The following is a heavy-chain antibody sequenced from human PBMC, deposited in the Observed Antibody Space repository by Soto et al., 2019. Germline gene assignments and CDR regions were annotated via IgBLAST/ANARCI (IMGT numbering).Heavy chain of an antibody. CDR3: AMLGGWSGGSNDMDV. CDR2: IRRKANSYTT. V-gene: IGHV3-72*01. Sequence: EVQLVESGGGLVQPGGSLRLSCAASGLIFSDYHMDWVRQSPGKGLEWVGRIRRKANSYTTEYAASVKGRCTISRDDSQNSLYLQMNSRKTEDTAVYYCAMLGGWSGGSNDMDVWGQGTTVTVSS. CDR1: GLIFSDYH. D-gene: IGHD6-19*01. J-gene: IGHJ6*02.